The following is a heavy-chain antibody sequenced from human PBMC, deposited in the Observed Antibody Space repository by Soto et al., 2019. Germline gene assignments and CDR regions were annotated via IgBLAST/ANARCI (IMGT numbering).Heavy chain of an antibody. CDR1: GGSFIGYY. CDR3: ARGGPPFGLLWFGDLLACLDP. V-gene: IGHV4-34*01. CDR2: INHSGST. Sequence: SETLCLTCAVDGGSFIGYYWSGIRQPPGKGLEWIGEINHSGSTNYNPSLKSRVTISVDTSKNQFSLKLSSVTAADTAVYYCARGGPPFGLLWFGDLLACLDPWGKETLVTVAS. J-gene: IGHJ5*02. D-gene: IGHD3-10*01.